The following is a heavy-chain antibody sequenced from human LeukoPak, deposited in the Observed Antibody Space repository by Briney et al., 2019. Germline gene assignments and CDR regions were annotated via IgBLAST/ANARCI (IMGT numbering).Heavy chain of an antibody. V-gene: IGHV3-21*06. Sequence: GGSLRLSCAASGFTFSYFSMNWVRQAPGRGLEWVSGIGSGRNYINYADSVKGRFTISRDNAKSSLHLQMNSLRAEDTAVYYCARDSFGDYIDFWGQGTQVTVSS. J-gene: IGHJ4*02. CDR2: IGSGRNYI. D-gene: IGHD3-10*01. CDR3: ARDSFGDYIDF. CDR1: GFTFSYFS.